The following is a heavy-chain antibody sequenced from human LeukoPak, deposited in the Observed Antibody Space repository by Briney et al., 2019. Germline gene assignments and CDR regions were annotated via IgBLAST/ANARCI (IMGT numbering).Heavy chain of an antibody. J-gene: IGHJ5*02. CDR2: ISAYNGNT. CDR3: ARSDCRGGSCLFDP. Sequence: ASVKVSCKASGYTFTSYGISWVRQAPGQGLEWMGWISAYNGNTNYAQKFQGRVTMTRDMSTSTVYMDLSSLRSEDTAVYYCARSDCRGGSCLFDPWGQGTLVTVSS. CDR1: GYTFTSYG. V-gene: IGHV1-18*01. D-gene: IGHD2-15*01.